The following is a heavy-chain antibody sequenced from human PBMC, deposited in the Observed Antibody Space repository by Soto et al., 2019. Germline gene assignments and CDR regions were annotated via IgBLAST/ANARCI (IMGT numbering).Heavy chain of an antibody. CDR3: ARRGYCNRGSCYPFDY. CDR2: IRYSESA. J-gene: IGHJ4*02. V-gene: IGHV4-39*01. CDR1: SVSVTSPSYN. D-gene: IGHD2-15*01. Sequence: QVLLQESGPGLVKPSETLSLTCTVPSVSVTSPSYNWGWIRQPPGKGLELIGTIRYSESAAYNSSRRPRVTICVDSSKNQCSLMLSSVTAADTGVYYCARRGYCNRGSCYPFDYWGQGALVTVSS.